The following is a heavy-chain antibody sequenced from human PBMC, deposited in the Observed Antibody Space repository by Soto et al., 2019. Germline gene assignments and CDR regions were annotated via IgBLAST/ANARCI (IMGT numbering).Heavy chain of an antibody. D-gene: IGHD3-10*01. CDR1: GGSTTSDY. Sequence: PSETLSLTCTVSGGSTTSDYWSWIRQPPGKGLEWLGYIVHSLAAKSHPPLRSRGTSSLDTSKNQLSLSLRSVTAADTAIYFCVRDLNGSGDYWGQGTPVTVPQ. CDR3: VRDLNGSGDY. V-gene: IGHV4-59*01. CDR2: IVHSLAA. J-gene: IGHJ4*02.